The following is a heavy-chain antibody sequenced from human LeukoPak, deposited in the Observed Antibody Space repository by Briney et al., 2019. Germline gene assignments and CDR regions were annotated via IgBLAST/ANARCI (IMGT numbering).Heavy chain of an antibody. CDR3: ARDSGGSWFDP. Sequence: PSETLSLTCRVSGGSISSDYWSWIRQPPGKGLEWIGYIYYTGSTNYNPSLKSRVTMSVDTSKNQFSLNLTSVSAADTAVYFCARDSGGSWFDPWGQGTLVTVSS. CDR1: GGSISSDY. J-gene: IGHJ5*01. CDR2: IYYTGST. V-gene: IGHV4-59*12.